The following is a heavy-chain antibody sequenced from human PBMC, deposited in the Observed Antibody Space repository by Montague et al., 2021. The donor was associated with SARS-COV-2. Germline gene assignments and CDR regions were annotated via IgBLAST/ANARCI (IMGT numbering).Heavy chain of an antibody. D-gene: IGHD2-15*01. CDR2: IYSSGST. CDR3: ARDYSHCSGGSCVFDY. J-gene: IGHJ4*02. Sequence: SETLSLTCTVSGGSISNYYWSWIRQPSGKGLEWTGRIYSSGSTNXNPSRKSRISMSVDTSKNQFSLKLSSVTAADTAIYYCARDYSHCSGGSCVFDYWGQGTLVTVSS. V-gene: IGHV4-4*07. CDR1: GGSISNYY.